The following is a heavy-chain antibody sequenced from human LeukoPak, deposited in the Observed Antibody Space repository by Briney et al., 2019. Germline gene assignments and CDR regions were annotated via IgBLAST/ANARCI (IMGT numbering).Heavy chain of an antibody. CDR3: ARSYYDFWSGIYYFDY. V-gene: IGHV4-30-2*01. CDR2: IYHSGST. Sequence: SETLSLTCAVSGGSISSGGYSWSWIRQPPGKGLEWIGYIYHSGSTYYNPSLKSRVTISVDRSKNQFSLKLSSVTAADTAVYYCARSYYDFWSGIYYFDYWGQGTLVTVSS. J-gene: IGHJ4*02. D-gene: IGHD3-3*01. CDR1: GGSISSGGYS.